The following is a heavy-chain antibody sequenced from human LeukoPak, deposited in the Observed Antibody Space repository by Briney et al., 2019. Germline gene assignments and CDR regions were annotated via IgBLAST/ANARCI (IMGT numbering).Heavy chain of an antibody. J-gene: IGHJ4*02. CDR3: AKDRGIVVVPTLFDY. Sequence: RGGSLRLSCAASGFTFSGSTMSWVRQAPGKGLEWVSGISGSGGTTRHADSVKGRFTISRDNSKNTLYLQMNSLRAEDTAVYYCAKDRGIVVVPTLFDYWGQGTLVTVSS. CDR1: GFTFSGST. V-gene: IGHV3-23*01. D-gene: IGHD2-2*01. CDR2: ISGSGGTT.